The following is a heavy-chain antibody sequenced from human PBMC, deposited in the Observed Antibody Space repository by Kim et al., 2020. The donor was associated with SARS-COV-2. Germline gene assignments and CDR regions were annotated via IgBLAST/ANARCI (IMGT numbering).Heavy chain of an antibody. Sequence: GGSLRLSCAASRLTFRDYYIHWIRQAPGRGLEWISHISSSSAYTNYADSVRGRFTISRDNAKNSVYLQMNSLRAEDTAVYYCARVSGTASRADFAYWGQGPLGTVAT. CDR2: ISSSSAYT. CDR3: ARVSGTASRADFAY. V-gene: IGHV3-11*06. CDR1: RLTFRDYY. J-gene: IGHJ4*02. D-gene: IGHD1-26*01.